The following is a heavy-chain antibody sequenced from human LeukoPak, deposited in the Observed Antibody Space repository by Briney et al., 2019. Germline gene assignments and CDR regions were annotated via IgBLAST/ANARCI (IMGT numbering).Heavy chain of an antibody. CDR1: GFTFSSYA. Sequence: PGGSLRLSCAASGFTFSSYAMSWVRQAPGKGLEWVSAISGSGGSTYYADSVKGRFTISRDNSKNTLYLQMNSLRAEDTAVYYCAKDWARRITMMVVEIDYWGQGTLVTVSS. V-gene: IGHV3-23*01. J-gene: IGHJ4*02. CDR2: ISGSGGST. CDR3: AKDWARRITMMVVEIDY. D-gene: IGHD3-22*01.